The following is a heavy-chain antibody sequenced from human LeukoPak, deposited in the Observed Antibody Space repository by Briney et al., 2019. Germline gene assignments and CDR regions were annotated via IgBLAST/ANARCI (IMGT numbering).Heavy chain of an antibody. Sequence: GGSLRLSCAASGFTFSDYSMNWVRQTPRKGLEWVSCISGSGSYIYYADSVKGRFTISRDNAKNSLHLQMNSLRAEDTAVYYCASIRRQLVRDYYYYYMDVWGKGTTVTVSS. J-gene: IGHJ6*03. V-gene: IGHV3-21*06. CDR3: ASIRRQLVRDYYYYYMDV. D-gene: IGHD6-6*01. CDR1: GFTFSDYS. CDR2: ISGSGSYI.